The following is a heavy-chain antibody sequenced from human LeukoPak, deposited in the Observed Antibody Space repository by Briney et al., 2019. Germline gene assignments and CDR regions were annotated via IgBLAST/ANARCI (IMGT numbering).Heavy chain of an antibody. CDR1: GFTFSSYE. CDR2: ISSSGSTI. J-gene: IGHJ6*04. CDR3: AELGITMIGGV. D-gene: IGHD3-10*02. Sequence: QAGGSLRLSCAASGFTFSSYEMNWVRQAPGQGLERVSYISSSGSTIYYADSVKGRFTISRDNAKNSLYLQMNSLRAEDTAVYYCAELGITMIGGVWGKGTTVTISS. V-gene: IGHV3-48*03.